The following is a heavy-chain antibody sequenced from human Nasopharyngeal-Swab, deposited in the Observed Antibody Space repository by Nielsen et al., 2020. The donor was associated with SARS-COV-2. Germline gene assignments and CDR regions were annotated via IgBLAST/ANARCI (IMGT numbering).Heavy chain of an antibody. CDR2: IYYSGST. D-gene: IGHD3-3*01. Sequence: WIRQPPGKGLEWIGYIYYSGSTNYNPSLKSRVTISVDTSKNQFSLKLSSVTAADTAVYYCARVGGLWSADFYYYYMDVWGKGTTVTVSS. V-gene: IGHV4-59*01. CDR3: ARVGGLWSADFYYYYMDV. J-gene: IGHJ6*03.